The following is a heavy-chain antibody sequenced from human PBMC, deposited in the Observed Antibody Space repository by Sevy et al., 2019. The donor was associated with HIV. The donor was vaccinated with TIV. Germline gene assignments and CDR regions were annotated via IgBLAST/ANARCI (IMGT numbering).Heavy chain of an antibody. D-gene: IGHD3-9*01. V-gene: IGHV3-7*03. Sequence: GGSLRLSCAASGFTFSSYWMSWVRQAPGKGLEWVANIKQDGSEKYYVDSVKGRFTISRDNAKNSLYLQMNSLRAEDTAVYYCARIDLGAARGAFDIWGQGTMVTVSS. CDR2: IKQDGSEK. J-gene: IGHJ3*02. CDR1: GFTFSSYW. CDR3: ARIDLGAARGAFDI.